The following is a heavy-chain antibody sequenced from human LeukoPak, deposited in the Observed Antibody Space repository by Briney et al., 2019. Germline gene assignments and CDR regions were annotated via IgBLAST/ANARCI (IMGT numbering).Heavy chain of an antibody. V-gene: IGHV3-23*01. CDR2: ISGSGGST. J-gene: IGHJ3*02. CDR3: AKDRGYSSSWHRGFGAFDI. D-gene: IGHD6-13*01. Sequence: GASLRLSCAASGFTFSSYAMSWVRQAPGKGLEWVSAISGSGGSTYYADSVKGRFTISRDNSKNTLYLQMNSLRAKDTAVYYCAKDRGYSSSWHRGFGAFDIWGQGTMVTVSS. CDR1: GFTFSSYA.